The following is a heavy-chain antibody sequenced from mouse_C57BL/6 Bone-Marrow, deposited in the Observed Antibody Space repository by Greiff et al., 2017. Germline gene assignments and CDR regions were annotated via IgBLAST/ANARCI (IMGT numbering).Heavy chain of an antibody. CDR2: IFPGSGST. D-gene: IGHD1-1*02. Sequence: QVQLQQPGAELVKPGASVKISCKASGYTFTSYWITWVKQRPGQGLEWIGDIFPGSGSTNYNEKFKSKATLTVATSSSTAYMQLSSLTSEDAAVYYCAIWGDWGQGTTLTVSS. V-gene: IGHV1-55*01. CDR1: GYTFTSYW. CDR3: AIWGD. J-gene: IGHJ2*01.